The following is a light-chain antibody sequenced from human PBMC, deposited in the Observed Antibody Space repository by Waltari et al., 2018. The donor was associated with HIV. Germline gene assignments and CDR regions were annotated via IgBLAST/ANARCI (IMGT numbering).Light chain of an antibody. CDR3: QQYNNWPFT. V-gene: IGKV3-15*01. Sequence: VMTQSPATLSVSPGDRATLSCKTSQRISTNLAWYQRKPGQVPRLLIYGASTRATGIPDRFSGSTSGTDFTLTISSLQSEDSAVYYCQQYNNWPFTFGPGTRLEIK. CDR2: GAS. CDR1: QRISTN. J-gene: IGKJ3*01.